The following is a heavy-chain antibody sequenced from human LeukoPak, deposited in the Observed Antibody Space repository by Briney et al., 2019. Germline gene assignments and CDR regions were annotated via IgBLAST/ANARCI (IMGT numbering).Heavy chain of an antibody. J-gene: IGHJ4*02. CDR2: IYPGDSET. CDR3: ARRDGSYFDY. CDR1: GYSFTTYW. V-gene: IGHV5-51*01. D-gene: IGHD5-24*01. Sequence: GESLKISCKGSGYSFTTYWIGWVRQLPGKGLEWMGVIYPGDSETRYSPSFQGQVTISADRSTTTAYMQWSSLKASDTAMYFCARRDGSYFDYWGQGTLVTVSS.